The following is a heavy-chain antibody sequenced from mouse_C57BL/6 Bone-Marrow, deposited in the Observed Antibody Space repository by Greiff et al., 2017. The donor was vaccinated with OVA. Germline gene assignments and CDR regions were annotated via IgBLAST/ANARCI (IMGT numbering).Heavy chain of an antibody. Sequence: QVQLKESGAELARPGASVKLSCKASGYTFTSYGISWVKQRTGQGLEWIGEIYPRSGNTYYNEKFKGKATLTADKSSSTAYMELRSLTSEDSAVYFCAVYYYGSSYNCFDYWGQGTTLTVSS. V-gene: IGHV1-81*01. J-gene: IGHJ2*01. CDR1: GYTFTSYG. CDR2: IYPRSGNT. CDR3: AVYYYGSSYNCFDY. D-gene: IGHD1-1*01.